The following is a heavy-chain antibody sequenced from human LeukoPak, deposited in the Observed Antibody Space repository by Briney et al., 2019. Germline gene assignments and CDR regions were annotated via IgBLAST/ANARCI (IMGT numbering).Heavy chain of an antibody. Sequence: PGGSLRLSCAASGFTFSSYWMIWVRQAPGKGLEWVANINQDGSEKYYVDSVKGRFTISRDNAKNSVYLQMNSLRVEDTAVYYCARGAGYSSANPHYYYYMDVWGKGTTVTVSS. D-gene: IGHD6-19*01. J-gene: IGHJ6*03. CDR3: ARGAGYSSANPHYYYYMDV. V-gene: IGHV3-7*01. CDR2: INQDGSEK. CDR1: GFTFSSYW.